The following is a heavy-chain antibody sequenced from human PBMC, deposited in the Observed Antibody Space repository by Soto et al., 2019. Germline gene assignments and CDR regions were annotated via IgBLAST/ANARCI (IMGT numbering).Heavy chain of an antibody. CDR1: VYSFTSYW. D-gene: IGHD6-13*01. J-gene: IGHJ6*02. CDR2: IDPSDSYT. V-gene: IGHV5-10-1*01. CDR3: ARTAATGKYYYGVDV. Sequence: PGESLKISCKGSVYSFTSYWISWVRQMPGKGLEWMGRIDPSDSYTNYSPSFQGHVTISADKSISTAYLQWSSLKASDTAMYYCARTAATGKYYYGVDVWGQGTTVTVSS.